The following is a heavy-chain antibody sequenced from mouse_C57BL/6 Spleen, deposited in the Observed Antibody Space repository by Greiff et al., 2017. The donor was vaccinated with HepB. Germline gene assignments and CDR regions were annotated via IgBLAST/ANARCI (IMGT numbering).Heavy chain of an antibody. D-gene: IGHD1-1*01. CDR2: IRSGSSTI. J-gene: IGHJ2*01. V-gene: IGHV5-17*01. Sequence: EVQVVESGGGLVKPGGSLKLSCAASGFTFSDYGMHWVRQAPGKGLEWVAYIRSGSSTIYYADTVKGRFTISRDNAKNTLFLQMTSLRSEDTAMYYCARGVYYYGSYYFDYWGQGTTLTVSS. CDR3: ARGVYYYGSYYFDY. CDR1: GFTFSDYG.